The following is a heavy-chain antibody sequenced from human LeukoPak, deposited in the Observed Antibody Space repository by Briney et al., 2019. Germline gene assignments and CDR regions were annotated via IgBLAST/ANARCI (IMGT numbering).Heavy chain of an antibody. D-gene: IGHD4-17*01. J-gene: IGHJ4*02. CDR2: INHSGST. CDR1: GGSFSGYY. Sequence: SETLSLTCAVYGGSFSGYYWSWIRQPPGKGLEWIGEINHSGSTNYNPSLKSRVTISVDTSKNQFSLKLSSVTAADTAVYYCARERDDTVTTIDYWGQGTPVTVSS. V-gene: IGHV4-34*01. CDR3: ARERDDTVTTIDY.